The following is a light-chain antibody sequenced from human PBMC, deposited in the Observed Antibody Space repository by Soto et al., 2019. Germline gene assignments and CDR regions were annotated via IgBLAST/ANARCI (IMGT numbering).Light chain of an antibody. CDR2: AAS. CDR1: QDISSS. J-gene: IGKJ4*01. Sequence: DIQLTQSPSFLSASVGDRVTITCRASQDISSSLAWYQQKPGKAPKILMYAASSLEIWVPSSFSGSGSGTEVSLTISSRQPADFATYYCQQVNSFPPFTFGGGTTLEIK. V-gene: IGKV1-9*01. CDR3: QQVNSFPPFT.